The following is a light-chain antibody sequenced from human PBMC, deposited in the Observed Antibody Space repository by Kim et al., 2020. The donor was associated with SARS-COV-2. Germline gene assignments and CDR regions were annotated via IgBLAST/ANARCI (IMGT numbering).Light chain of an antibody. CDR2: GKN. V-gene: IGLV3-19*01. J-gene: IGLJ1*01. Sequence: SSELTQDPAVSVALGQTVRITCQGDSLRRYYASWYQQKPGQAPVLVIYGKNNRPPGIPDRFSGSSSGNTASLTITGAQAEDEADYYCNSRDSSGNHLVFGTGTKVTVL. CDR3: NSRDSSGNHLV. CDR1: SLRRYY.